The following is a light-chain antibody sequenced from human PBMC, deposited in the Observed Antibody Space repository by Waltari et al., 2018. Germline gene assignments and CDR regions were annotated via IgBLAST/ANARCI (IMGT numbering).Light chain of an antibody. CDR2: GAS. V-gene: IGKV3-15*01. J-gene: IGKJ5*01. CDR3: QQYNNWPPIT. CDR1: QIIFSN. Sequence: EVVMTQSPASLSVSLGEGVTLSCRASQIIFSNVAWYHQQTGQAPSLLIYGASTRATGIPARCSGSGSGTEFTLTINSLQSEDFAVYYCQQYNNWPPITFGQGTRLEIK.